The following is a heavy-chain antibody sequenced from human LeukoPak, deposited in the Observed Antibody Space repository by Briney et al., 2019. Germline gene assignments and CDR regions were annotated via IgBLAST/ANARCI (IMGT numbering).Heavy chain of an antibody. D-gene: IGHD6-19*01. CDR2: SNPSNGDT. J-gene: IGHJ4*02. V-gene: IGHV1-2*02. CDR3: ARVGSSGWYVHPTLDY. CDR1: GYTFSGYY. Sequence: GASVKVSCKASGYTFSGYYIHWVRQAPGQGLEWMAWSNPSNGDTNYAQKFQGRVTMTRDTSISTAYMELTRLISDDTAVYYCARVGSSGWYVHPTLDYWGQGTLVTVSS.